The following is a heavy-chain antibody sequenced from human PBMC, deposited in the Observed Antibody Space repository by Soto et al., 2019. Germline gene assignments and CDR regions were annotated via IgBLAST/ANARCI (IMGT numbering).Heavy chain of an antibody. D-gene: IGHD5-12*01. Sequence: QIQLVQSGAAVKKPGSSVKVSCKASGGTFRSYGISWVRQAPGQGLEWMGKIIPIFGTANYAQKFQGRVTITSDDCTHPAHRELSSLTHDDTAVYYCARGIGGDGYLANWFEPWGQGTLVIVSS. CDR2: IIPIFGTA. CDR1: GGTFRSYG. J-gene: IGHJ5*02. V-gene: IGHV1-69*15. CDR3: ARGIGGDGYLANWFEP.